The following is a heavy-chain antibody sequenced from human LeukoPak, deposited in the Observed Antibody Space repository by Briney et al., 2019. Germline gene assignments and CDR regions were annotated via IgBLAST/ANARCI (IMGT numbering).Heavy chain of an antibody. Sequence: SETLSLTCTVSGASISSYYWSWIRQPPGKGLEWIGYILYSGSTIYNPSLKSRVTISVDTSKNQFSLRLSSVTAADTAVYYCARRGSTYGFLFDSWGQGTLVTVSS. V-gene: IGHV4-59*08. CDR3: ARRGSTYGFLFDS. J-gene: IGHJ4*02. CDR2: ILYSGST. CDR1: GASISSYY. D-gene: IGHD5-18*01.